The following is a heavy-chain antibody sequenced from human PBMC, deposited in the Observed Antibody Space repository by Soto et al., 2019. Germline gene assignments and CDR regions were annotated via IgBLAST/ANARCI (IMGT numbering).Heavy chain of an antibody. CDR3: ARAKRGYDTYCSGGSCYLTYYFDY. Sequence: ASVKVSCKASGYTFTSYDINWVRQATGQGLEWMGWMNPNSGNTGYAQKFQGRVTMTRNTSISTAYMELGSLRSEDTAVYYCARAKRGYDTYCSGGSCYLTYYFDYWGQGTLVTVSS. CDR1: GYTFTSYD. J-gene: IGHJ4*02. CDR2: MNPNSGNT. D-gene: IGHD2-15*01. V-gene: IGHV1-8*01.